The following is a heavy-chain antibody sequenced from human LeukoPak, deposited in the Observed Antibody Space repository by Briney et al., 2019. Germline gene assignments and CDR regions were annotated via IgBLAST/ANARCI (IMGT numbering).Heavy chain of an antibody. J-gene: IGHJ4*02. CDR3: ARDGWSCSSTSCPGTYYFDY. CDR1: GFTFSSYS. CDR2: FSSSSSYI. D-gene: IGHD2-2*01. V-gene: IGHV3-21*01. Sequence: GGSLRLSCAASGFTFSSYSMNWVRQAPGKGLEWVSSFSSSSSYIYYADSVKGRFTISRDNAKNSLYLQMNSLRAEDTAVYYCARDGWSCSSTSCPGTYYFDYWGQGTLVTVSS.